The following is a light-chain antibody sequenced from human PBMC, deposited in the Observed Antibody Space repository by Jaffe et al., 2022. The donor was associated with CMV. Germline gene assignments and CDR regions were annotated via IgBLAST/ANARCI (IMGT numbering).Light chain of an antibody. J-gene: IGKJ4*01. V-gene: IGKV1-33*01. Sequence: DIQMTQSPSSLSASVGDRVIFNCQASQDIVNYLHWFQQKPGKAPRLLIYNAYYLVEGVPSRFSGSGSGTEFSFTISSLQPEDIGTYYCQQFQGLPVTFGGGTRVEIK. CDR1: QDIVNY. CDR2: NAY. CDR3: QQFQGLPVT.